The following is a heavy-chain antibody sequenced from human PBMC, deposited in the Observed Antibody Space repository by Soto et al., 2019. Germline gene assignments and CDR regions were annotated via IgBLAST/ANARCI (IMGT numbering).Heavy chain of an antibody. D-gene: IGHD6-19*01. V-gene: IGHV3-48*02. CDR2: ISSSSSTI. Sequence: EVQLVESGGGLVQPGGSLGLSCAASGFTFSSYSMNWVRQAPGKGLEWVSYISSSSSTIYYADSVKGRFTISRDNAKNSLYLQMNSLRDEDTAVYCCARDRGSTGWYELDIWGQGTMVTVSS. CDR1: GFTFSSYS. CDR3: ARDRGSTGWYELDI. J-gene: IGHJ3*02.